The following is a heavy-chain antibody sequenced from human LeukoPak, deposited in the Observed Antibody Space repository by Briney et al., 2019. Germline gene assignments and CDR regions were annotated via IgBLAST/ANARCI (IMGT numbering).Heavy chain of an antibody. CDR3: ARGGSYYDY. CDR1: GGTFSSYA. D-gene: IGHD3-16*01. Sequence: ASVKVSCKASGGTFSSYAISWVRQAPGQGLEWMGGIIPISGTANYAQKFQDRVTITADEPTSTAYMELSSLRSEDTAVYYCARGGSYYDYWGQGTLVTVSS. V-gene: IGHV1-69*01. CDR2: IIPISGTA. J-gene: IGHJ4*02.